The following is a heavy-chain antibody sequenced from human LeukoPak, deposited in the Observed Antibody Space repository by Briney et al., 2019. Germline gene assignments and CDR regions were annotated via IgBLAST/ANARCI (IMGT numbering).Heavy chain of an antibody. V-gene: IGHV3-23*01. CDR2: ISGSGGST. CDR1: GFTLSSYA. J-gene: IGHJ4*02. D-gene: IGHD6-13*01. Sequence: GGSLRLSCAASGFTLSSYAMSWVRQAPGKGLEWVSAISGSGGSTYYADSVKGRFTISRDNSKNTLYLQMNSLRAEDTAVYYCAKGGAAGLLHSFHYWGQGTLVTVSS. CDR3: AKGGAAGLLHSFHY.